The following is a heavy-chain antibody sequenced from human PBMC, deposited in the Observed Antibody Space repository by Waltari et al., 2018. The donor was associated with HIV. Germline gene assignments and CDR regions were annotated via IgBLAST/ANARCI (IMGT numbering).Heavy chain of an antibody. Sequence: EVQLVQSGAEVKKPGESLKISCKGSGYSFTSYWIGWVRQLPGKGLEWMGIIYPGDTATSYSPSFQCQVTISADKSISTAYLQWSSLKASDTAMYYCASGQYYGDAKGGAFDIWGQGTMVTVSS. CDR2: IYPGDTAT. CDR3: ASGQYYGDAKGGAFDI. V-gene: IGHV5-51*01. D-gene: IGHD4-17*01. J-gene: IGHJ3*02. CDR1: GYSFTSYW.